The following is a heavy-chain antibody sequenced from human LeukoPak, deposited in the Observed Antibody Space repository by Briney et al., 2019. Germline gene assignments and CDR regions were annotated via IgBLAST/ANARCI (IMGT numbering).Heavy chain of an antibody. CDR3: ASGLGGGWFKGSDY. J-gene: IGHJ4*02. Sequence: SETLPLTCAVYGGSFSGYYWSWIRQPPGKGLEWIGEINHSGSTNYNPSLKSRVTISVDTSKNQFSLKLSSVTAADTAVYYCASGLGGGWFKGSDYWGQGTLVTVSS. CDR1: GGSFSGYY. V-gene: IGHV4-34*01. D-gene: IGHD6-19*01. CDR2: INHSGST.